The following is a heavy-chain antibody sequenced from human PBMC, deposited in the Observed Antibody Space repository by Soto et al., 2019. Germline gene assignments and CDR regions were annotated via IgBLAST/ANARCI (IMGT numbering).Heavy chain of an antibody. J-gene: IGHJ4*02. CDR3: ARLVYDSSGYRPG. CDR1: GGPISSGDYY. Sequence: SETLSLTCTVSGGPISSGDYYWSWIRQPPGKGLEWIGYIYYSGSTYNNTSLKSQVKISVNTSKNKFSLKLSSVTAADTAVYYCARLVYDSSGYRPGWGQGTLVTVSS. CDR2: IYYSGST. D-gene: IGHD3-22*01. V-gene: IGHV4-30-4*01.